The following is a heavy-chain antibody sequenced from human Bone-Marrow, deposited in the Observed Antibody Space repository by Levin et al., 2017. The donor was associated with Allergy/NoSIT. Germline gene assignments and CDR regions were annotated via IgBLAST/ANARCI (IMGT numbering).Heavy chain of an antibody. V-gene: IGHV4-31*03. J-gene: IGHJ5*02. Sequence: TSETLSLTCTVSGGSIISGHYYWSLIRQHPGKGLEWIGHLYYSGTTYYNPSLRGRVTISVDTSKNQFSLKLTSVTAADTAVYYCARIRNAGGKGWFDTWGQGTLVTVSS. D-gene: IGHD4-23*01. CDR3: ARIRNAGGKGWFDT. CDR1: GGSIISGHYY. CDR2: LYYSGTT.